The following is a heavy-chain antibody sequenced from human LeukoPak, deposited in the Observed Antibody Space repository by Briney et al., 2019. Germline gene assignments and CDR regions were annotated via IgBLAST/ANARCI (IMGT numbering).Heavy chain of an antibody. Sequence: GESLKISCKASGFRISNYWIGWVRQMPGTGLEWMAIIYAGDSGTRYSPSFEGQVTVSADKSINTAYTQWSSLKASDTAVYYCARRANRDGYNYDYYDYWGQGTLVTVSS. D-gene: IGHD5-24*01. CDR3: ARRANRDGYNYDYYDY. CDR2: IYAGDSGT. V-gene: IGHV5-51*01. J-gene: IGHJ4*02. CDR1: GFRISNYW.